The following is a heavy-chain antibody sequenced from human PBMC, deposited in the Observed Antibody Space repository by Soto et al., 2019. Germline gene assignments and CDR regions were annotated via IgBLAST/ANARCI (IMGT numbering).Heavy chain of an antibody. CDR3: AHTVIFGDVLQDGMDV. Sequence: QITLKESGPTLVKPTQTLTLTCTFSGFSLTTSGEGVAWIRQPPGKALEWLTLIYWDDDKYYSPSLKSRLTITKDTSKNQVVLRLTNVDPVDTATSYCAHTVIFGDVLQDGMDVWGQGTSVTVSS. D-gene: IGHD3-3*01. J-gene: IGHJ6*02. V-gene: IGHV2-5*02. CDR2: IYWDDDK. CDR1: GFSLTTSGEG.